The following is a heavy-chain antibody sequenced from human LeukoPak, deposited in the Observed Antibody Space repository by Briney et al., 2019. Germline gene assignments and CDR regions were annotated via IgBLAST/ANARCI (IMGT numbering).Heavy chain of an antibody. Sequence: SETLSLTCTVSGGSISSGGYYWSWIRQHPGKGLEWIGYIYYSGSTYYNPSLKSRVTISVDTSKNQFSLKLSSVTAADTAVYYCARGASLVVPAAAFFDCWGQGTLVTVSS. CDR1: GGSISSGGYY. V-gene: IGHV4-31*03. CDR2: IYYSGST. CDR3: ARGASLVVPAAAFFDC. D-gene: IGHD2-2*01. J-gene: IGHJ4*02.